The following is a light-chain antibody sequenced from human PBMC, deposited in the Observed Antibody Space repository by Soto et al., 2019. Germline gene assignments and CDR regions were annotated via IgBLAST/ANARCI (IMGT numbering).Light chain of an antibody. Sequence: QSALTQPASVSGSPGQSITICCTGTSSDIGSYNFVSWYQQHPGKAPKVIIYDVINRPSGVSNRFSGSKSGNTASLTISGLQAEDEANYYCSSYTTSSTPLFGGGTKVTVL. CDR2: DVI. CDR3: SSYTTSSTPL. J-gene: IGLJ2*01. V-gene: IGLV2-14*03. CDR1: SSDIGSYNF.